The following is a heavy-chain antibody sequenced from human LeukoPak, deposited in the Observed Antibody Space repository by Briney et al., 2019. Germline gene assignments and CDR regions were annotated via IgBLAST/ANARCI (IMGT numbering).Heavy chain of an antibody. D-gene: IGHD5/OR15-5a*01. J-gene: IGHJ4*02. V-gene: IGHV3-7*01. Sequence: GGSLRLSCAASGFTFSSYWMSWVRQAPGKGLEWVANIKQDGSEKYYVDSVKGRFTISRDNSKNSLYLHMNSLRAGDTAVYYCARDPILYEFYFDYWGQGTLVTVSS. CDR1: GFTFSSYW. CDR2: IKQDGSEK. CDR3: ARDPILYEFYFDY.